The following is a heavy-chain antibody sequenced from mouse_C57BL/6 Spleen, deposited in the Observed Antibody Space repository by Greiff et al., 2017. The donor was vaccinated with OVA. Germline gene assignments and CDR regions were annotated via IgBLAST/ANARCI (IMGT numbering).Heavy chain of an antibody. Sequence: QVQLQQSGAELARPGASVKLSCKASGYTFTSYGISWVKQRTGQGLEWIGEIYPRGGNTYYNEKFKGKATLTADKSSSTAYMELRSLTSEDSAVYFCAREGDGAYWGQGTLVTVSA. CDR1: GYTFTSYG. V-gene: IGHV1-81*01. D-gene: IGHD3-3*01. J-gene: IGHJ3*01. CDR3: AREGDGAY. CDR2: IYPRGGNT.